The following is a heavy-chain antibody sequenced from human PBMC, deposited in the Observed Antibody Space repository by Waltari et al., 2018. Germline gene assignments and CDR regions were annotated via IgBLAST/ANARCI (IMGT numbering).Heavy chain of an antibody. CDR3: ARDARVYGSGKIDY. V-gene: IGHV4-31*03. CDR1: GGSISSGGYS. CDR2: IYYSGST. J-gene: IGHJ4*02. Sequence: QVQLQESGPGLVKPSQTLSLTCTVSGGSISSGGYSWSWIRQHPGKGLEWIGYIYYSGSTYYNPSLKSRVTISVDTSKNQFSLKLSSVTAADTAVYYCARDARVYGSGKIDYWGQGTLVTVSS. D-gene: IGHD3-10*01.